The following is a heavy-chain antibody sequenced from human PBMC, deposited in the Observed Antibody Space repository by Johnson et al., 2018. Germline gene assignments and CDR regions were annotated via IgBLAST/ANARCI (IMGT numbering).Heavy chain of an antibody. V-gene: IGHV4-4*02. CDR1: GFTFSSYSM. D-gene: IGHD3-10*01. J-gene: IGHJ6*03. CDR3: AKSGYYYYMDV. Sequence: QVQLVQSGGGVVQPGRSLRLSCAASGFTFSSYSMNWVRQAPGKGLEWIGEIYHSGSTNYNPSLKSRVTISVDKSKNQFSLKLSSVTAADTAVSYCAKSGYYYYMDVWGKGTTVTVSS. CDR2: IYHSGST.